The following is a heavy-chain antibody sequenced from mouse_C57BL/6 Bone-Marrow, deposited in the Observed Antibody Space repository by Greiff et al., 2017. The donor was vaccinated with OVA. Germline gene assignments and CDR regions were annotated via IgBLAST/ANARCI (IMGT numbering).Heavy chain of an antibody. J-gene: IGHJ4*01. CDR2: INPYNGGT. CDR3: ASPIYYGSSYAMDY. Sequence: EVQLQQSGPVLVKPGASVKMSCKASGYTFTDYYMNWVKQSHGKSLEWIGVINPYNGGTSYNQKFKGKATLTVDKSSSTAYMELNSLTSEDSAVYYGASPIYYGSSYAMDYWGQGTSVTVSA. CDR1: GYTFTDYY. D-gene: IGHD1-1*01. V-gene: IGHV1-19*01.